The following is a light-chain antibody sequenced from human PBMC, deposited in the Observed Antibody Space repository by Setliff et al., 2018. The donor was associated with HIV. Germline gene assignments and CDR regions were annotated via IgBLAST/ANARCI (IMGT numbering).Light chain of an antibody. Sequence: QSVLAQPASVSGSPGQSITISCTGTSRNVGGYNYVSWYQQHPGKAPKLMIYDVSNRPSGVSNRFSGSKSGNTGSLTISGLQAEDEADYYCSSYTSSSTPYVFGTGTKGTVL. CDR1: SRNVGGYNY. CDR3: SSYTSSSTPYV. V-gene: IGLV2-14*03. J-gene: IGLJ1*01. CDR2: DVS.